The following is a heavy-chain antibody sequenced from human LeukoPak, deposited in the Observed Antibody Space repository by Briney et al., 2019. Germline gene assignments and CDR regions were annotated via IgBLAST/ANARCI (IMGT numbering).Heavy chain of an antibody. J-gene: IGHJ4*02. D-gene: IGHD6-19*01. CDR2: MNPNSGNT. Sequence: ASVKVSCKASGYTFTSYDINWVRQATGQGLEWMGWMNPNSGNTGYAQKFQGRVTMTRNTSISTAYMELSSLRSEDTAVYYCARGQIAVAGDDYWGQGTLVTVSS. V-gene: IGHV1-8*01. CDR3: ARGQIAVAGDDY. CDR1: GYTFTSYD.